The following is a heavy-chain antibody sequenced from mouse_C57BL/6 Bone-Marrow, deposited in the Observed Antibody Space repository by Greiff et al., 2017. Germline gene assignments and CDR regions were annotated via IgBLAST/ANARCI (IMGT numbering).Heavy chain of an antibody. J-gene: IGHJ2*01. CDR2: IDPENGDT. CDR3: TPAYYSNFDFDY. V-gene: IGHV14-4*01. Sequence: VQLQQSGAELVRPGASVKLSCTASGFNIKDDYMHWVKQRPEQGLEWIGWIDPENGDTEYASKFQGKATITADTSSNTAYLQLSSLTSEDTAVYYCTPAYYSNFDFDYWGQGTTLTVSS. CDR1: GFNIKDDY. D-gene: IGHD2-5*01.